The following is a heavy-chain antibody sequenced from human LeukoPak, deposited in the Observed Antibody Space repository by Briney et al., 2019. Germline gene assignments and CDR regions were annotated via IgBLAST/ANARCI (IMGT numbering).Heavy chain of an antibody. CDR2: IIPILGIA. D-gene: IGHD6-6*01. J-gene: IGHJ4*02. V-gene: IGHV1-69*04. CDR3: ARASSSSSGY. Sequence: SVKVPCKASGDTFSSYAISWVRQPPAQGLEWMGRIIPILGIANYAQKFQGRVTITADKSTSTAYMELSSLRSEDTAVYYCARASSSSSGYWGQGTLVTVSS. CDR1: GDTFSSYA.